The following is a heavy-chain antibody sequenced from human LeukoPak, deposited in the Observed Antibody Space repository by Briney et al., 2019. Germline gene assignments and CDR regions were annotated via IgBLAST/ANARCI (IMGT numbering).Heavy chain of an antibody. Sequence: SETLSLTCTVSGGSISSGDYYWSWIRQPPGKGLEWIGYIYYSGSTYYNPSLKSRVTISVDTSKNQFSLKLSSVTAADTAVYYCASSIAAAGDFDYWGQGTLVTVSS. V-gene: IGHV4-30-4*01. CDR2: IYYSGST. CDR1: GGSISSGDYY. J-gene: IGHJ4*02. CDR3: ASSIAAAGDFDY. D-gene: IGHD6-13*01.